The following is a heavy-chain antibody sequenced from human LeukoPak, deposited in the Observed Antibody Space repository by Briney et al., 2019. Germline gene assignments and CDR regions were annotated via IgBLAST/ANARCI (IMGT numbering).Heavy chain of an antibody. CDR2: IYHSGST. D-gene: IGHD2-2*01. CDR1: GGSISSGGYS. CDR3: ARARGYCSSTSCYPDWFDP. Sequence: SQTLSLTCAVSGGSISSGGYSWSWIRQPPGKGLEWIGYIYHSGSTYYNPSLKSRVTISVDRSKSQFSLKLSSMTAADTAVYYCARARGYCSSTSCYPDWFDPWGQGTLVTVSS. V-gene: IGHV4-30-2*01. J-gene: IGHJ5*02.